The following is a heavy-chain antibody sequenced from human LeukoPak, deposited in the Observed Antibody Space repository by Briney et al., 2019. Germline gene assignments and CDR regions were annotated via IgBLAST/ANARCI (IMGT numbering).Heavy chain of an antibody. CDR1: GGSFSGYY. D-gene: IGHD3-9*01. CDR3: AKEGYYDILTGVHYGMDV. V-gene: IGHV3-30*18. CDR2: ISYDGSNK. Sequence: LSLTCAVYGGSFSGYYWSWIRQPPGKGLEWVAVISYDGSNKYYADSVKGRFTISRDNSKNTLYLQMNSLRAEDTAVYYCAKEGYYDILTGVHYGMDVWGQGTTVTVSS. J-gene: IGHJ6*02.